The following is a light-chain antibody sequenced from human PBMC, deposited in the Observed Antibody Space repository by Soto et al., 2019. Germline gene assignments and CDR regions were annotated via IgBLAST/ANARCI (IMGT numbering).Light chain of an antibody. J-gene: IGLJ3*02. Sequence: QSVLTQPASVSGSPGQSITISCTGTSSDVGGYNYVSWYQQQSGKAPKLMIHEVSNRPSGVSNRFSGSKSGNTASLTISGLQAEDEADYYCCSYAGSYTWVFGGGTKVTVL. CDR2: EVS. CDR3: CSYAGSYTWV. V-gene: IGLV2-14*01. CDR1: SSDVGGYNY.